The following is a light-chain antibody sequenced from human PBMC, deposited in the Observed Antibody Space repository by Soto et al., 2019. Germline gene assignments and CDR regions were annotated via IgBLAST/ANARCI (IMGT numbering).Light chain of an antibody. CDR3: AAWDDSLNCPV. Sequence: QSVLTQPPSASGTPGQRVIISCSGSSSNLGSNSGNWYQQLPGTAPKLLIYNTYQRPLGVPDRFSGSKSGPSASLAISGLQSEDEGDYFCAAWDDSLNCPVFGGGTKLTVL. J-gene: IGLJ3*02. CDR2: NTY. CDR1: SSNLGSNS. V-gene: IGLV1-44*01.